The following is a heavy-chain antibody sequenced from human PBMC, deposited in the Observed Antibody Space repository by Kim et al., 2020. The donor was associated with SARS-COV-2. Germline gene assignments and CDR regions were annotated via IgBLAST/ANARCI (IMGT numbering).Heavy chain of an antibody. D-gene: IGHD4-17*01. CDR1: GFTFSSYA. CDR3: AKDIGRMTTVTFDY. CDR2: IRGSGGST. Sequence: GGSLRLSCAASGFTFSSYAMSWVRQAPGKGLEWVSAIRGSGGSTYYADSVKGRFTISRDNSKNTLYLQMNSLRAEDTAVYYCAKDIGRMTTVTFDYWGQGNLVTASS. V-gene: IGHV3-23*01. J-gene: IGHJ4*02.